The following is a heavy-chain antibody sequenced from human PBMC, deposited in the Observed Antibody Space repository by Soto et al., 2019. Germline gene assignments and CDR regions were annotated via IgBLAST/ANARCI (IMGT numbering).Heavy chain of an antibody. CDR1: GFTIRNQD. V-gene: IGHV3-23*01. D-gene: IGHD3-22*01. J-gene: IGHJ4*02. CDR2: ISGRGGVT. CDR3: GRDRRVRSYYECAGHYND. Sequence: EVQLLESAGGLVQPGGSLTLTCVGSGFTIRNQDMRWVRQAPGKRLELDSGISGRGGVTYYADSVKGRFTISRDNSKNTMYLRMNNLRANDTAVYYCGRDRRVRSYYECAGHYNDWGQGTLVTVPS.